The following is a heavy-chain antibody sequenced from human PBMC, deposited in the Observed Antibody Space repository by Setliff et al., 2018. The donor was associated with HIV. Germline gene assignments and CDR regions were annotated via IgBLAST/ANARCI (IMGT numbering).Heavy chain of an antibody. D-gene: IGHD3-10*01. CDR2: SYHTGSK. V-gene: IGHV4-38-2*01. CDR3: ARNHYYGSGKNRWFDP. J-gene: IGHJ5*02. CDR1: GYSISNGYY. Sequence: PSETLSLTCALSGYSISNGYYWGWIRQPSGKGLEWIASSYHTGSKYYNPSLKRRVTISVDTSKNQFSLKLTSVTAADTAVYYCARNHYYGSGKNRWFDPWGQGMLVTVSS.